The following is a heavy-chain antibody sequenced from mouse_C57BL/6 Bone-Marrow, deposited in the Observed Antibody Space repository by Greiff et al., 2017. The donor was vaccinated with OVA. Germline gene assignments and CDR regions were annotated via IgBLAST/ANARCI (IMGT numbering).Heavy chain of an antibody. CDR1: GYTFTDYY. V-gene: IGHV1-26*01. CDR2: INPNNGGT. J-gene: IGHJ2*01. CDR3: ARGDYYYGSSYRGY. D-gene: IGHD1-1*01. Sequence: VQLQQSGPELVKPGASVKISCKASGYTFTDYYMNWVKQSHGKSLEWIGDINPNNGGTSYNQKFKGKATLTVDKSSSTAYMELRSLTSEDSAVYDCARGDYYYGSSYRGYWGQGTTLTVSS.